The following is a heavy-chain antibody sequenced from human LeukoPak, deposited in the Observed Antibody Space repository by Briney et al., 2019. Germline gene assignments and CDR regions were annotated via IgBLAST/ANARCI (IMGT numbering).Heavy chain of an antibody. J-gene: IGHJ4*02. D-gene: IGHD3-22*01. V-gene: IGHV4-39*07. CDR2: VYSTGST. CDR1: SGSISSSSYY. CDR3: ARGPLTSGYSDYFDY. Sequence: SETLSLTCTVSSGSISSSSYYWGWVRQPPGKGLEWIGNVYSTGSTYYNPSLKSRVTISVDTSKNQFSLKLSSVTAADTAVYYCARGPLTSGYSDYFDYWGQGTLVTVSS.